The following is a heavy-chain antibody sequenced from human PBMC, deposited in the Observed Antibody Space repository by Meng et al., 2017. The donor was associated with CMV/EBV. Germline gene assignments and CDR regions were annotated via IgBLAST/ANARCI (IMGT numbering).Heavy chain of an antibody. CDR2: INHSGST. CDR3: AIYFYDYAMDV. Sequence: GSLRLSCVIYGGSFNNYYWNWIRQPPGKGLEWIGEINHSGSTNYNPSLKSRVTVSVDTSKNQFSLRLSSVTAADTAVYYCAIYFYDYAMDVWGQGTTVTSP. CDR1: GGSFNNYY. J-gene: IGHJ6*02. V-gene: IGHV4-34*01.